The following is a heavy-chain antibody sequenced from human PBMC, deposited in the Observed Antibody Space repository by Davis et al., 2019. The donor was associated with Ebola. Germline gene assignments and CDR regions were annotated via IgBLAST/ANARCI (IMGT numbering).Heavy chain of an antibody. J-gene: IGHJ6*02. V-gene: IGHV3-48*03. CDR3: ARDGKRVTAAGLYYGMDV. Sequence: PGGSLRLSCAASGFTFSSYEMNWVRQAPGKGLDWVSKISSSGSTTDYADSVKGRFTISRDNAKNSLYLQMNSLRAEDTAVYYCARDGKRVTAAGLYYGMDVWGQGTTVTVSS. CDR2: ISSSGSTT. CDR1: GFTFSSYE. D-gene: IGHD6-13*01.